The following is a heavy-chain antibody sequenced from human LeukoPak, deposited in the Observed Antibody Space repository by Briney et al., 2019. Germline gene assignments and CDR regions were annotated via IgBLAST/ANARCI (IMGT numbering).Heavy chain of an antibody. J-gene: IGHJ4*02. V-gene: IGHV1-2*04. CDR2: INPNSGGT. CDR3: AREPRTVIVGAYDILTGLDY. Sequence: ASVKVSCKASGYTFTGYYMHWVRQAPGQGLEWMGWINPNSGGTNYAQKFQGWVTMTRDTSISTAYMELSSLRSEDTAVYYCAREPRTVIVGAYDILTGLDYWGQGTLVTVSS. CDR1: GYTFTGYY. D-gene: IGHD3-9*01.